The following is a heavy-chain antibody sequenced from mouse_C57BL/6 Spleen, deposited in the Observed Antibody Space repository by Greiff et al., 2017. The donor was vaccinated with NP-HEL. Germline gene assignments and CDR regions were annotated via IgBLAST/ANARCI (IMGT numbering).Heavy chain of an antibody. CDR3: ARDYYGSSFSYSFDY. CDR1: GFTFSDYG. D-gene: IGHD1-1*01. J-gene: IGHJ2*01. V-gene: IGHV5-17*01. Sequence: EVMLVESGGGLVKPGGSLKLSCAASGFTFSDYGMHWVRQAPEKGLEWVAYISSGSSTIYYADTVEGRFTISRDNAKNTLFLQMTSLRSEDTAMYYCARDYYGSSFSYSFDYWGQGTTLTVSS. CDR2: ISSGSSTI.